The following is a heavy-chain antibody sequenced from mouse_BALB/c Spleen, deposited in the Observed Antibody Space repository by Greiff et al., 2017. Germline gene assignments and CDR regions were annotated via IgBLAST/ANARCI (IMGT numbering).Heavy chain of an antibody. CDR3: ARGDYDRDFDY. J-gene: IGHJ2*01. V-gene: IGHV3-6*02. CDR2: ISYDGSN. D-gene: IGHD2-4*01. Sequence: EVKVEESGPGLVKPSQSLSLTCSVTGYSITSGYYWNWIRQFPGNKLEWMGYISYDGSNNYNPSLKNRISITRDTSKNQFFLKLNSVTTEDTATYYCARGDYDRDFDYWGQGTTLTVSS. CDR1: GYSITSGYY.